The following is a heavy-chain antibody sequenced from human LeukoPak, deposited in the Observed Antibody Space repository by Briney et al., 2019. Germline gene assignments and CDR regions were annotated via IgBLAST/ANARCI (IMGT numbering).Heavy chain of an antibody. D-gene: IGHD6-13*01. CDR3: AREKLAAAGTGLYYMDV. CDR2: MNPNSGNT. J-gene: IGHJ6*03. Sequence: ASVKVSXKASGYTFTSYDINWVRQATGQGFEWMRWMNPNSGNTGYAQKFQGRVTMTRNTSISTAYMELSSLRSEDTAVYYCAREKLAAAGTGLYYMDVWDKGTTVTVSS. CDR1: GYTFTSYD. V-gene: IGHV1-8*01.